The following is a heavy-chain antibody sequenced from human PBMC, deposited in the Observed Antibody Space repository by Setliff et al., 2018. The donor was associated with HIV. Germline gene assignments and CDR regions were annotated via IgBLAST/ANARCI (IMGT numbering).Heavy chain of an antibody. CDR3: ARGFVLRFLEWSMPDAFDI. CDR1: GFTFSNYA. D-gene: IGHD3-3*01. V-gene: IGHV3-23*01. J-gene: IGHJ3*02. CDR2: TSGSGRST. Sequence: GGSLRLSCAASGFTFSNYAMSWVRQAPGKGLEWVSATSGSGRSTYYADSVKGRFTISRDNSKNTLYLQMNSLRAEDTAVYYCARGFVLRFLEWSMPDAFDIWGQGTMVTVSS.